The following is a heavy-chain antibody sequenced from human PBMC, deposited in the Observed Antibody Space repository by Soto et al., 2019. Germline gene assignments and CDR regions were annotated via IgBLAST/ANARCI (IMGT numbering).Heavy chain of an antibody. V-gene: IGHV1-24*01. Sequence: ASVKVSCKVSGHTLNDLSIHWVRQAPGKGLEWMGGFNPEEEETIYAQKFQGRVTMTEDTTAETAYMELSSLRSDDTAVYYCADAGAYHYGNHAFDVWG. CDR3: ADAGAYHYGNHAFDV. D-gene: IGHD4-4*01. CDR2: FNPEEEET. CDR1: GHTLNDLS. J-gene: IGHJ3*01.